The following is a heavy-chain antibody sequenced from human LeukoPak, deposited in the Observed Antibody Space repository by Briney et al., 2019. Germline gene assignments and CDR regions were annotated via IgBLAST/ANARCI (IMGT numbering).Heavy chain of an antibody. V-gene: IGHV1-2*02. CDR2: IYPNSGAT. CDR3: ARGDIYWDY. D-gene: IGHD2-15*01. CDR1: GYTFTAYY. Sequence: ASVKVSFKASGYTFTAYYVHWVRQAPGQGPEWMGCIYPNSGATKYAQNFQGRVTMTRDTSITTAYMELSSLRSDDTAVYYCARGDIYWDYWGQGTQVTVSS. J-gene: IGHJ4*02.